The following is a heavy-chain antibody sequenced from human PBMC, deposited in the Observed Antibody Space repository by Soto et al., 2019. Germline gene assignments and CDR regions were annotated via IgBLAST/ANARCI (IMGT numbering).Heavy chain of an antibody. V-gene: IGHV4-4*02. J-gene: IGHJ4*02. D-gene: IGHD3-22*01. CDR1: GGSISSSNW. CDR2: IYHSGNT. Sequence: QVQLQESGPGLVKPSGTLSLTFAVSGGSISSSNWWSWVRQPPGKGLEWIGEIYHSGNTNYNPSLKSRVHRTVDKTKNQFSLKLSSMTAADTAVYYCASRTYYYDSSGSRWGQGTLVTVSS. CDR3: ASRTYYYDSSGSR.